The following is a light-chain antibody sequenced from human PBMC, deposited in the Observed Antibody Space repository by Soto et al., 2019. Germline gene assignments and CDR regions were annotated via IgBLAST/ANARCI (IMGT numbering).Light chain of an antibody. J-gene: IGLJ1*01. V-gene: IGLV2-14*01. Sequence: QSALTQPASVSGSTGQSITISCTGTSSDVGGYNYVSWYQQHPGIAPKLLIYGVTNRPSGVSTRFSGAKSGNTASLTISGFQGEYEADYHYSPYTGASTLLYLFGVGTNRTVL. CDR2: GVT. CDR3: SPYTGASTLLYL. CDR1: SSDVGGYNY.